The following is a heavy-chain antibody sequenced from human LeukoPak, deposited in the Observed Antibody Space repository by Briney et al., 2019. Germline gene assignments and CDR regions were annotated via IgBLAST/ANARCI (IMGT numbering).Heavy chain of an antibody. CDR3: AREQELGSDY. CDR1: GFTFSSYE. V-gene: IGHV3-48*03. J-gene: IGHJ4*02. Sequence: GGSLRLSCAASGFTFSSYEMNWVRQAPGKGLEWVSYISSSGSTIYHADSVKGRFTISRDNAKNSLYLQMNSLRAEDTAVYYCAREQELGSDYWGQGTLVTVSS. CDR2: ISSSGSTI. D-gene: IGHD1-26*01.